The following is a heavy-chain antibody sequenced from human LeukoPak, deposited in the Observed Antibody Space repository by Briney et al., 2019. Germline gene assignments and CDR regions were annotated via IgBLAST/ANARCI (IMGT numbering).Heavy chain of an antibody. V-gene: IGHV4-30-4*01. J-gene: IGHJ4*02. D-gene: IGHD1-14*01. CDR1: GGSISSGDYY. CDR2: IYYSGRT. Sequence: SETLSLTCTVSGGSISSGDYYWSWIRQPPGKGLEWVGDIYYSGRTYYNPSLKSRVTISVDTSKNQFSLKLSSVTAAETAVYYCARVPEREYYSDYWGQGTLVTVSS. CDR3: ARVPEREYYSDY.